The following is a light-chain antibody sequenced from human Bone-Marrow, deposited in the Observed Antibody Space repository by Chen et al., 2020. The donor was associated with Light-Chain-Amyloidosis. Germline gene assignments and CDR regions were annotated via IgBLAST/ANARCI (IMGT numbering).Light chain of an antibody. V-gene: IGLV3-25*03. J-gene: IGLJ2*01. Sequence: ERTQPPSVSVSPGKRASITGSGADLPTKYAYWYQQKQGQAPVLVIHRDTERPSGISERFSGSSSGTTATLTISGVQAEDEADDHCQSADSSGTYEVIFGGGTKLTVL. CDR1: DLPTKY. CDR3: QSADSSGTYEVI. CDR2: RDT.